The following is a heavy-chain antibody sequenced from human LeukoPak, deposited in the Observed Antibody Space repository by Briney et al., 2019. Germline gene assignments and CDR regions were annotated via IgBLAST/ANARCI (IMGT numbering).Heavy chain of an antibody. Sequence: PGGSLGLSCAASGFTFSSYAMHWVRQAPGKGLEWVAVISYDGSNKYYADSVKGRFTISRDNSKNTLYLQMNSLRAEDTAVYYCARDTAFDIWGQGTMVTVSS. CDR2: ISYDGSNK. V-gene: IGHV3-30-3*01. CDR3: ARDTAFDI. J-gene: IGHJ3*02. CDR1: GFTFSSYA.